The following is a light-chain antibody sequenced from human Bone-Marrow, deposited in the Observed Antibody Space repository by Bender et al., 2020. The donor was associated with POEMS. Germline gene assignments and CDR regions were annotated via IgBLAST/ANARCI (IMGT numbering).Light chain of an antibody. CDR2: KND. V-gene: IGLV6-57*03. Sequence: GKTITISCTRSSGSIGSNYVQWYQQRPGSAPTILIFKNDYRPSGVPDRFSGSKSGYTASLTISGLQPEDEADYYCSSYTSTDTLVVFGGGTKLTVL. J-gene: IGLJ2*01. CDR3: SSYTSTDTLVV. CDR1: SGSIGSNY.